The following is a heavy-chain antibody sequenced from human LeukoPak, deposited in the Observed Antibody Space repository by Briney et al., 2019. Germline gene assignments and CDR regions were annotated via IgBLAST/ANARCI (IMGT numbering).Heavy chain of an antibody. CDR3: TRDYDSSGLIFDY. CDR2: IRSKAYGRTA. J-gene: IGHJ4*02. D-gene: IGHD3-22*01. V-gene: IGHV3-49*04. Sequence: GGSLRLSCTGSGFTFGDYAMSWVRQAPGKGLEWVGFIRSKAYGRTAEYAASVKGRFTISRDDSKSIAYLQMNSLKTEDTAVYYCTRDYDSSGLIFDYWGQGTLATVSS. CDR1: GFTFGDYA.